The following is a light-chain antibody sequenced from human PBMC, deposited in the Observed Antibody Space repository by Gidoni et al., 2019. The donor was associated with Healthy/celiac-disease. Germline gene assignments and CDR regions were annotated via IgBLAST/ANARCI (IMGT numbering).Light chain of an antibody. CDR2: QDS. CDR3: QAWDSSYVG. J-gene: IGLJ2*01. CDR1: KLGDKY. Sequence: SYELTQPPSVSVSPGQTASITCSGDKLGDKYACWYQHKPGQSPVLVIYQDSKRPSGIPERFSGSNSGNTATLTISGTQAMDEADYYCQAWDSSYVGFGGGTKLTVL. V-gene: IGLV3-1*01.